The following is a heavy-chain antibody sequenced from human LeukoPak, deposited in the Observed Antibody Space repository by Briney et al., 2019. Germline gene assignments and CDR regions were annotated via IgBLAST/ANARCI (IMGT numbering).Heavy chain of an antibody. CDR2: IWYDGSNK. J-gene: IGHJ4*02. CDR3: ARDWVYGSGGYFDY. Sequence: PGRSLRLSCAACGFTFSSYGMHWVRQAPGKGLEWVAVIWYDGSNKYYADSVKGRFTISRDNSKNTLYLQMNSLRAEDTAVYYCARDWVYGSGGYFDYWGQGTLVTVSS. CDR1: GFTFSSYG. V-gene: IGHV3-33*01. D-gene: IGHD3-22*01.